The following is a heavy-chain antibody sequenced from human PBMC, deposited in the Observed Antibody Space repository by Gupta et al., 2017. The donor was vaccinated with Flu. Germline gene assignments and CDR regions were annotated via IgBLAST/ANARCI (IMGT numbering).Heavy chain of an antibody. Sequence: QLQLQESGPGLVKPSETLSLTCTVSGGSISSSSYYWGWIRQPPGKGLEWIGSIYYSGSTYYNPSLKSRVTISVDTSKNQFSLKLSSVTAADTAVYYCARRSGTDAFDIWGQGTMVTVSS. V-gene: IGHV4-39*01. CDR3: ARRSGTDAFDI. CDR1: GGSISSSSYY. CDR2: IYYSGST. D-gene: IGHD3-10*01. J-gene: IGHJ3*02.